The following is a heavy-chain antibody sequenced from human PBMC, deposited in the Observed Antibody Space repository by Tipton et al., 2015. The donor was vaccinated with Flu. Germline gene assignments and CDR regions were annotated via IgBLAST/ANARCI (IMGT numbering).Heavy chain of an antibody. V-gene: IGHV4-61*01. CDR3: ARVYDYGDYGRATLYYPLDV. CDR2: IYYSGKT. Sequence: TLSLTCAVSGYSIRSSNYYWSWIRQTPGKGLEWIGYIYYSGKTNYNPSLKSRVTILEDTSKNQFSLKLSSATAADTAVYYCARVYDYGDYGRATLYYPLDVWGQGTTVTVSS. CDR1: GYSIRSSNYY. D-gene: IGHD4-17*01. J-gene: IGHJ6*02.